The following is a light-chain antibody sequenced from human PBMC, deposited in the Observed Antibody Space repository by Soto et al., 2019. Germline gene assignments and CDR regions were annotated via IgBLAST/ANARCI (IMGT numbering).Light chain of an antibody. Sequence: EIVMTQSPATLSVSPGERATLSCRASQSVSSNLAWYQQKPGQAPRLLIYGASTRATGIPARFSGSGSGTEFTLTISSLQSEDFAVDYCQQYNNWSITFGQGTRLEIK. J-gene: IGKJ5*01. V-gene: IGKV3-15*01. CDR2: GAS. CDR1: QSVSSN. CDR3: QQYNNWSIT.